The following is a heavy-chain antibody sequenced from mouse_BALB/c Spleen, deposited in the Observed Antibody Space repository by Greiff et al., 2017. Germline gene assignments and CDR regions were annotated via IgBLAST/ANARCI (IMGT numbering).Heavy chain of an antibody. V-gene: IGHV3-6*02. CDR1: GYSITSGYY. CDR2: ISYAGSN. J-gene: IGHJ2*01. Sequence: EVQLQESGPGLVKPSQSLSLTCSVTGYSITSGYYWNWIRQFPGNKLEWMGYISYAGSNNYNPSLKNRISITRDTSKNQFFLKLNSVTTEDTATYYCAREGYYRYDASDYWGQGTTLTVSS. D-gene: IGHD2-14*01. CDR3: AREGYYRYDASDY.